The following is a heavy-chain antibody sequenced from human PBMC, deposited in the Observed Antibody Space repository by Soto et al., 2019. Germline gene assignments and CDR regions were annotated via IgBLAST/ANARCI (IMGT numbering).Heavy chain of an antibody. CDR1: GGTFSSYT. V-gene: IGHV1-69*02. D-gene: IGHD3-22*01. Sequence: QVQLVQSGAEVKKPGSSVKVSCKASGGTFSSYTISWVRQAPGQGLEWMGRIIPILGIANYAQKFQGRVTITADKSTSTAYMDMSSLRSEDTAVYYCARGLLYNSISLDYYWGQGTLVTVSS. CDR2: IIPILGIA. CDR3: ARGLLYNSISLDYY. J-gene: IGHJ4*02.